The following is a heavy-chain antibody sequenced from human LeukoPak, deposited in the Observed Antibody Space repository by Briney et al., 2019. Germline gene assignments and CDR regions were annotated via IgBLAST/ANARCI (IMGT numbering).Heavy chain of an antibody. CDR1: GYTFTSYG. CDR3: ARSTYYDYVWGSYSKYYFDY. D-gene: IGHD3-16*01. Sequence: ASVKVSCKASGYTFTSYGISWVRQAPGQGLEWMGWISAYNGNTNHAQKLQGRVTMTTDTSTSTAYMELRSLRSDDTAVYYCARSTYYDYVWGSYSKYYFDYWGQGTLVTVSS. CDR2: ISAYNGNT. V-gene: IGHV1-18*01. J-gene: IGHJ4*02.